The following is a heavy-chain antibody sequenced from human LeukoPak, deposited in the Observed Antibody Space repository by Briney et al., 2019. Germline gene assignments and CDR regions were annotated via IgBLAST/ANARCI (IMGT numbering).Heavy chain of an antibody. CDR1: GGTFSTYG. D-gene: IGHD3-9*01. Sequence: LVKVSCKASGGTFSTYGITWVRQAPGQGLEWMGGIIPIFDTTNYAQKFQGRVAMTADESTSTAYMELSRLRSDDTAVYYCARDKDWASLYYYMDVWGKGTTVTVSS. J-gene: IGHJ6*03. CDR2: IIPIFDTT. CDR3: ARDKDWASLYYYMDV. V-gene: IGHV1-69*13.